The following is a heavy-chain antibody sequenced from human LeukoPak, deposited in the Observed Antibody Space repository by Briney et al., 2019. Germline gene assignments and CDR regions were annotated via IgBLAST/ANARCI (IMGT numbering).Heavy chain of an antibody. CDR1: GFTFDDYA. J-gene: IGHJ4*02. V-gene: IGHV3-43D*03. CDR2: ISWDGGST. Sequence: QPGGSLRLSCAASGFTFDDYAMHWVRQAPGKGLEWVSLISWDGGSTYYADSVKGRFTISRDNSKNSLYLQMNSLRAEDTAVYYCARVGVRGVIIREFDYWGQGTLVTVSS. D-gene: IGHD3-10*01. CDR3: ARVGVRGVIIREFDY.